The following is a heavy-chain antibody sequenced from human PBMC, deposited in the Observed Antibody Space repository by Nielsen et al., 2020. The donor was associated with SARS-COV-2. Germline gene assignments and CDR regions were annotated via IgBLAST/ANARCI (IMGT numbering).Heavy chain of an antibody. CDR2: INHSGST. D-gene: IGHD2-2*03. CDR1: GGSFSGYY. Sequence: GSLRLSCAVYGGSFSGYYWSWIRQPPGKGLEWIGEINHSGSTNYNPSLKSRVTISVDTSKNQFSLKLSSVTAADTAVYYCARDGYWYGMDVWGQGTTVTVSS. CDR3: ARDGYWYGMDV. V-gene: IGHV4-34*01. J-gene: IGHJ6*02.